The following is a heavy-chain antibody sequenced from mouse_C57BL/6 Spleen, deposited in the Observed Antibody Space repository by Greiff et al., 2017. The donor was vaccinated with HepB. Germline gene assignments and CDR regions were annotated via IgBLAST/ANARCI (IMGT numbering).Heavy chain of an antibody. CDR3: ARGFYIDPY. V-gene: IGHV1-82*01. Sequence: QVQLQQSGPELVKPGASVKISCKASGYAFSSSWMNWVKQRPGKGLEWIGRIYPGDGDTNYNGKFKGKATLTADKSSSTAYMQLSSLTSEDSAVYFCARGFYIDPYWGQGTTLTVSS. CDR1: GYAFSSSW. D-gene: IGHD2-1*01. CDR2: IYPGDGDT. J-gene: IGHJ2*01.